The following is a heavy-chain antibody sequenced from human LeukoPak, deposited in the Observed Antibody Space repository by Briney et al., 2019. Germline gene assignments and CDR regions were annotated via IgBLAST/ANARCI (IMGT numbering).Heavy chain of an antibody. CDR2: ISMSGRYI. CDR3: ARWLDGYTPLDY. J-gene: IGHJ4*02. D-gene: IGHD5-24*01. V-gene: IGHV3-21*01. Sequence: PGGSLRLSCAASGFTFDGYSMNWVRQAPGKGLEWVASISMSGRYIHYAGSVRGRFTISRDNGRNSVYLQMTGLRIEDTATYFCARWLDGYTPLDYWGQGVLVTVSS. CDR1: GFTFDGYS.